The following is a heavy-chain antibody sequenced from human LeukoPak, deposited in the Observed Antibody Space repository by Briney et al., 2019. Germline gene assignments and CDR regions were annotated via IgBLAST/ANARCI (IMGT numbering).Heavy chain of an antibody. D-gene: IGHD6-13*01. CDR2: ISSTSGSTI. CDR3: ARDPRYSSSCIDY. Sequence: QPGGSLRLSCAASGFTFSSYEMNWVRQAPGKGLEWVSYISSTSGSTIYYADSVKGRFTISRDNAKNSLYLQMNSLRAEDTAVYYCARDPRYSSSCIDYWGQGTLVTVSS. CDR1: GFTFSSYE. J-gene: IGHJ4*02. V-gene: IGHV3-48*03.